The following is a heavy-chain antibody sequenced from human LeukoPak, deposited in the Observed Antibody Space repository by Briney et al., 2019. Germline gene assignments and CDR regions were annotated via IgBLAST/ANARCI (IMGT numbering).Heavy chain of an antibody. CDR3: TTVRRAVAGPIDY. J-gene: IGHJ4*02. CDR1: GFTFSNAW. CDR2: IKSKTDGGTT. Sequence: PGGSLRLSCAASGFTFSNAWMSWARQAPGKGLEWVGRIKSKTDGGTTDYAAPVKGRFTISRDDSKNTLYLQMNSLKTEDTAVYYCTTVRRAVAGPIDYWGQGTPVTVSS. D-gene: IGHD6-19*01. V-gene: IGHV3-15*01.